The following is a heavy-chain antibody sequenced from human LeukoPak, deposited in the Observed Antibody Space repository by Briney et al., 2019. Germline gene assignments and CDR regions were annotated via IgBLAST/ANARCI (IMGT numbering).Heavy chain of an antibody. CDR2: IYHDGSKQ. D-gene: IGHD2-15*01. CDR3: AKEGMEYCSGGSCYDDEDAFDI. CDR1: GFTFSSYG. J-gene: IGHJ3*02. V-gene: IGHV3-30*18. Sequence: PGLSVRLSCAASGFTFSSYGMHWVRQAPGKGLEWVAVIYHDGSKQYYADSVKGRFTNSRDNSKNTLFLQMNSLRAEDTAVYYCAKEGMEYCSGGSCYDDEDAFDIWGQGTMVTVSS.